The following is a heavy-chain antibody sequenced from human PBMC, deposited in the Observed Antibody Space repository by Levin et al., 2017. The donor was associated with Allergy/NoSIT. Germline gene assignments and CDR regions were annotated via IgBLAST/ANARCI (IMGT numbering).Heavy chain of an antibody. V-gene: IGHV3-30*04. CDR3: ARDFNPDGTTPVLWFGEVDY. CDR2: ISFDGRKQ. CDR1: GFTFTRFA. D-gene: IGHD3-10*01. Sequence: RSGGSLRLSCATSGFTFTRFALHWVRQAPGKGPEWVAVISFDGRKQYYADSVKGRFTISRDNSKNTLSLQMNSLTAEDTAVYYCARDFNPDGTTPVLWFGEVDYWGQGTLVTVSS. J-gene: IGHJ4*02.